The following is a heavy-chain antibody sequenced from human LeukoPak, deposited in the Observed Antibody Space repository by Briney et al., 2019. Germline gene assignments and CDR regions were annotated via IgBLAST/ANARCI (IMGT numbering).Heavy chain of an antibody. CDR1: GYTLTELS. CDR2: FDPEDGET. J-gene: IGHJ4*02. Sequence: ASVKVSCKVSGYTLTELSMHWVRQAPGKGLEWMGGFDPEDGETIYAQKFQGRVTMTEDTSTDTAYMELSSLRSEDTAVYYCAREPTYSSSWYTNCDYWGQGTLVTVSS. V-gene: IGHV1-24*01. CDR3: AREPTYSSSWYTNCDY. D-gene: IGHD6-13*01.